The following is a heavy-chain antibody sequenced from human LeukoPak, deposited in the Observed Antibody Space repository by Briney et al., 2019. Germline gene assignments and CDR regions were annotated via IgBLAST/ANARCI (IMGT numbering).Heavy chain of an antibody. V-gene: IGHV3-30*04. J-gene: IGHJ4*02. Sequence: GGSLRLSCAASGFTFSSYAMHWVRQAPGKGLEWVAVISYDGSNKYYADSVKGRFTISRDNSKNTLYLQMNSLRAEDTAVYYCAKDRYDSSEGWIDYWGQGTLVTVSS. CDR2: ISYDGSNK. CDR3: AKDRYDSSEGWIDY. D-gene: IGHD3-22*01. CDR1: GFTFSSYA.